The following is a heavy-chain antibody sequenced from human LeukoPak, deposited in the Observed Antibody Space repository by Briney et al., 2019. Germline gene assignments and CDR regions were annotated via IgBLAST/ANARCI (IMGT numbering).Heavy chain of an antibody. CDR3: ARGWLWFGLDV. D-gene: IGHD3-10*01. CDR2: IYYSGST. V-gene: IGHV4-59*01. CDR1: GGSISSYY. J-gene: IGHJ6*04. Sequence: SETLSLTCTVSGGSISSYYWSWIRQPPGKGLERIGYIYYSGSTNYNPSLKSRVTISVDTSKNQFSLKLSSVTAADTAVYYCARGWLWFGLDVWGKGTTVTVSS.